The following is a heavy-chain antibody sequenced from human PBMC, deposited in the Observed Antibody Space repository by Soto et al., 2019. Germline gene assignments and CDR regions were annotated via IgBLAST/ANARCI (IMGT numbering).Heavy chain of an antibody. Sequence: PSQTLSLTCAISGDSVSSNSAAWNWIRQSPSRGLEWLGRTYYRAKWSSDYAVSVKSRMTINADTSRNQFSLQLDSVTPDDMAVYYCTRQRSDSYYYGLDVWGQGTTVTVS. CDR3: TRQRSDSYYYGLDV. J-gene: IGHJ6*02. CDR1: GDSVSSNSAA. CDR2: TYYRAKWSS. V-gene: IGHV6-1*01.